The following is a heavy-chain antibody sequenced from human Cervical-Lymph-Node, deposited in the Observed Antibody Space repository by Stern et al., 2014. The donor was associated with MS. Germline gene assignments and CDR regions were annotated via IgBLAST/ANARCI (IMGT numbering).Heavy chain of an antibody. V-gene: IGHV1-8*01. D-gene: IGHD1-26*01. CDR3: ARKVGALGI. Sequence: VQLVQSGAEVKKPGASVKVSCKASGYTFTSYDIHWVRQATGQGLEWMGWVSPNSGNTDYAQKFQGRVSMTRDTSISTAYMDLRSLTSEDTAVYYCARKVGALGIWGQGTRVTVSS. J-gene: IGHJ4*02. CDR2: VSPNSGNT. CDR1: GYTFTSYD.